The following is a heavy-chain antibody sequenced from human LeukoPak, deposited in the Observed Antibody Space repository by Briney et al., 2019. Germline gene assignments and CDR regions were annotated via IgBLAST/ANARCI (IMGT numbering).Heavy chain of an antibody. CDR1: GGSTSSYY. Sequence: SETLSLTCTVSGGSTSSYYWSWIRQPPGKGLEWIGYIYYSGSTNYNPSLKSRVTISLETSKNRFSLTLSSVTAADTAVYYCAGARYSSSAFDYWGQGTLVTVSS. J-gene: IGHJ4*02. CDR3: AGARYSSSAFDY. D-gene: IGHD6-6*01. V-gene: IGHV4-59*01. CDR2: IYYSGST.